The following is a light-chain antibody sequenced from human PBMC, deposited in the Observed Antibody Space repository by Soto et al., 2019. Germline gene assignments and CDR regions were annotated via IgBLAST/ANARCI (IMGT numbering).Light chain of an antibody. CDR1: QSVSSN. Sequence: IIMTQSPASLSVSPGERATLSCRASQSVSSNLAWYQQKPGQAPRLLIYAASTRATGIPARFSGSGSGTEFTLTIHSLQSEDFAVYYCQQYNDWPPLTFGQGTRLE. CDR2: AAS. J-gene: IGKJ5*01. CDR3: QQYNDWPPLT. V-gene: IGKV3-15*01.